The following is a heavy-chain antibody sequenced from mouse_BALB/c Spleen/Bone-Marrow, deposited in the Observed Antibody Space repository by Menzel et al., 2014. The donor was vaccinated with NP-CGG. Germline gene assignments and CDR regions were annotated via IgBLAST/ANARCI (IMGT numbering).Heavy chain of an antibody. CDR2: INPSVCYS. CDR3: ARGGAVRRRGVDY. CDR1: GFTFTSYT. D-gene: IGHD2-14*01. V-gene: IGHV1S26*01. J-gene: IGHJ2*01. Sequence: QVQLQHSVAELVSAGASVRMSCTASGFTFTSYTLHCVAQRPGQGLGWIGDINPSVCYSNSNHKYKDKATLTAVKPSNIACMQLSSLTSEDSAVEYCARGGAVRRRGVDYWGHGTTLTVSS.